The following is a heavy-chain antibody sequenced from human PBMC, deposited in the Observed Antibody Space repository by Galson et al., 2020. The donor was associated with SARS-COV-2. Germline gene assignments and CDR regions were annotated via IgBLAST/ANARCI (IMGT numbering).Heavy chain of an antibody. Sequence: GALRLSCAASGFTFSSYSMNWVRQAPGQGLEWVSSISSSSSYIYYADSVKGRFTISRDNAKNSLYLQMNSLRAEDTAVYYCARDATLGVGSGWYMLSQYYFDYWGQGTLVTVSS. J-gene: IGHJ4*02. CDR3: ARDATLGVGSGWYMLSQYYFDY. V-gene: IGHV3-21*01. CDR1: GFTFSSYS. CDR2: ISSSSSYI. D-gene: IGHD6-19*01.